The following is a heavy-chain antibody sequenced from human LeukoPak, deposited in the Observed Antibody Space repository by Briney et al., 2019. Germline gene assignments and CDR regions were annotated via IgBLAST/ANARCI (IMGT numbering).Heavy chain of an antibody. J-gene: IGHJ4*02. D-gene: IGHD3-22*01. CDR3: AKEGRLTVAAVVVENYFDY. CDR1: GFTFSRSA. Sequence: PGGSLRLSCVGSGFTFSRSAMSWVRLAPGKGLEWVSGISGSGGHTYYTDSVKGRFTISGDNSGTTVSLQMNSLTTDDTAVYFCAKEGRLTVAAVVVENYFDYWGQGTPVIVSA. V-gene: IGHV3-23*01. CDR2: ISGSGGHT.